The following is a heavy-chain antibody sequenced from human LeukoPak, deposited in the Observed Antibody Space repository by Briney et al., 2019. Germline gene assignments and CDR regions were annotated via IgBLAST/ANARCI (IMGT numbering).Heavy chain of an antibody. J-gene: IGHJ4*02. V-gene: IGHV3-74*01. CDR3: AREVGDYYDSSGSFGY. Sequence: GGSLRLSCAASGFTFSSHWMHWVRQGPGKGLVWVSRINSDGSRTIYADSVKGRFTISRDSAKNTLYLQMNSLRAEDTAVYYCAREVGDYYDSSGSFGYWGQGTLVTVSS. CDR1: GFTFSSHW. CDR2: INSDGSRT. D-gene: IGHD3-22*01.